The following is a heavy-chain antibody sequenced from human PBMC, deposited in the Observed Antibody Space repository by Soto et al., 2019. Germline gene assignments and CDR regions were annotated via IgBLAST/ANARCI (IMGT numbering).Heavy chain of an antibody. J-gene: IGHJ4*02. D-gene: IGHD3-22*01. V-gene: IGHV3-53*02. CDR3: GGEGGGGYYDSSGYMAV. CDR2: IYSDGKT. CDR1: GITVSTNY. Sequence: EVQLVETGGGLIQPGGSLRLSCAASGITVSTNYMSWVRQAPGKGLEWVSVIYSDGKTFYADSVKGRFTISRDNSQNTGSLQMNGRRADGTAGYYGGGEGGGGYYDSSGYMAVWGQGTLVTVSS.